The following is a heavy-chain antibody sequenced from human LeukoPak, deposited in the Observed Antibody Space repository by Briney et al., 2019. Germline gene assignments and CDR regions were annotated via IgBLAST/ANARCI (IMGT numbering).Heavy chain of an antibody. V-gene: IGHV3-74*03. CDR1: GFTFSSYV. CDR3: VRGYTIGPGGY. CDR2: INNDGSST. J-gene: IGHJ4*02. D-gene: IGHD3-16*02. Sequence: GGSLRLSCAASGFTFSSYVMYWVRQAPGKGLVWVSRINNDGSSTTYADSVKGRFTISRDNAKNTLHLQMNSLRVEDTAVHYCVRGYTIGPGGYWGQGTLVTVSS.